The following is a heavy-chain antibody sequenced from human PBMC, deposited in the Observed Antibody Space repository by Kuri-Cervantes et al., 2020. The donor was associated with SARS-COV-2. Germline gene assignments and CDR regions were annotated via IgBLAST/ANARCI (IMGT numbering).Heavy chain of an antibody. D-gene: IGHD6-13*01. J-gene: IGHJ4*02. Sequence: SLKISCAASGFTFSSYAMHWVRQAPGKGLEWVAVISYDGSNKYYADSVKARFTISRDNSKNTLYLQMNSLRAEDTAVYYCAREADIAAAGYRYFDYWGQGTLVTVSS. CDR1: GFTFSSYA. V-gene: IGHV3-30-3*01. CDR3: AREADIAAAGYRYFDY. CDR2: ISYDGSNK.